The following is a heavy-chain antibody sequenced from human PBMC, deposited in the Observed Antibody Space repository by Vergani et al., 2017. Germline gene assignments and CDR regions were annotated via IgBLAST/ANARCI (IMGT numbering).Heavy chain of an antibody. CDR3: AGAPIGSXIFGVVIIRFAFDI. D-gene: IGHD3-3*01. CDR1: GGSISSGGYY. V-gene: IGHV4-31*11. J-gene: IGHJ3*02. Sequence: QVQLQESGPGLVKPSQTLTLTCAVSGGSISSGGYYWSWIRQHPGKGLEWIGYIYYSGSTYYNPSLKSRVTISVDTSKNQFSLKLSSVTAADTAVYYCAGAPIGSXIFGVVIIRFAFDIWGQGTMVTVSS. CDR2: IYYSGST.